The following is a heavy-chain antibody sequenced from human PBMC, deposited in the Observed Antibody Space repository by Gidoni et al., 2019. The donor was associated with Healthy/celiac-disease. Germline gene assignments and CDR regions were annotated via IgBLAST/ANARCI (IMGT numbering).Heavy chain of an antibody. CDR3: ARELEGYDFLYGMDV. V-gene: IGHV6-1*01. D-gene: IGHD3-3*01. J-gene: IGHJ6*02. CDR2: TYYRSKWYN. Sequence: QAQLQQSGPGLVKPSQTPSLTRAICADSVPSNSPAWNWIRQSPARGLEWLGRTYYRSKWYNDYAVSVNSRITINPDTSKNQFSLQLNSVTPEDTAVYYCARELEGYDFLYGMDVWGQGTTVTVSS. CDR1: ADSVPSNSPA.